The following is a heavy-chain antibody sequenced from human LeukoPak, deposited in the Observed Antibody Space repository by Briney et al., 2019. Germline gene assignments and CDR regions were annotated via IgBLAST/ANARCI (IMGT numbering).Heavy chain of an antibody. CDR1: GYTFTGYY. CDR3: ARSGGSYYGPSGAFDI. V-gene: IGHV1-46*01. D-gene: IGHD1-26*01. Sequence: ASVKVSCKASGYTFTGYYMHWVRQAPGQGLEWMGIINPSGGSTSYAQKFQGRVTMTRDMSTSTVYMELSSLRSEDTAVYYCARSGGSYYGPSGAFDIWGQGTMVTVSS. CDR2: INPSGGST. J-gene: IGHJ3*02.